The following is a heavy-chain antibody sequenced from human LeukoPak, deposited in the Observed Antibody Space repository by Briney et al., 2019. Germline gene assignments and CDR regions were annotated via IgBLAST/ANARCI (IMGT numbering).Heavy chain of an antibody. Sequence: SETLSLACTVSGGSISSYYWSWIRQPPGKGLEWIGYIYYSGSTNYNPSLKSRVTISVDTSKNQFSLKLSSLTAADTAVYYCARRAAVAGVIDYWGQGTLVTVSS. D-gene: IGHD6-19*01. CDR1: GGSISSYY. V-gene: IGHV4-59*01. CDR2: IYYSGST. CDR3: ARRAAVAGVIDY. J-gene: IGHJ4*02.